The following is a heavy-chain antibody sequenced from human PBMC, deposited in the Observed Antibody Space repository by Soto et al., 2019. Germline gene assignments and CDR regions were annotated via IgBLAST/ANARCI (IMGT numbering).Heavy chain of an antibody. CDR3: ARNTDHRLVRGWLDP. CDR1: GLSFSSSA. V-gene: IGHV3-30-3*01. Sequence: GGSLRLSCAASGLSFSSSAMHWVRQAPGKGLEWVAMISHDGSHEYYGDSVKGRFSVSRDNSHNILHLQMNSLRIEDTAVYFCARNTDHRLVRGWLDPWGQGTLVTVSS. J-gene: IGHJ5*02. D-gene: IGHD3-10*01. CDR2: ISHDGSHE.